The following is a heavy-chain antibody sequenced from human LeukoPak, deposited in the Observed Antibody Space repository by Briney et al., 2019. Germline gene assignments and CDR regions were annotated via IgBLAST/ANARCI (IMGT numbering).Heavy chain of an antibody. Sequence: GGSLRLSCAASGFTFSSYWMHWVRQAPGKGLVWVSRINSDGSSTSYADSVKGRFTISRDNAKNSLYLQMNSLRAEDTAVYYCARDGTYYDIKGGFDYWGQGTLVTVSS. CDR1: GFTFSSYW. J-gene: IGHJ4*02. CDR2: INSDGSST. D-gene: IGHD3-9*01. V-gene: IGHV3-74*01. CDR3: ARDGTYYDIKGGFDY.